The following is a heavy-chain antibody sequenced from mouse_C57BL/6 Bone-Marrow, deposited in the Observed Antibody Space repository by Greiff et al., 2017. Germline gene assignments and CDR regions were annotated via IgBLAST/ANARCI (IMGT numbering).Heavy chain of an antibody. CDR3: ATLEGYFDY. CDR1: GFTFSDYG. Sequence: VQLQESGGGLVKPGGSLKLSCAASGFTFSDYGMHWVRQAPEKGLEWVAYISSGSSTIYYADTVKGRFTISRDNAKNTLFLQMTSLRSEDTAMYYCATLEGYFDYWGQGTTLTVSS. CDR2: ISSGSSTI. J-gene: IGHJ2*01. V-gene: IGHV5-17*01.